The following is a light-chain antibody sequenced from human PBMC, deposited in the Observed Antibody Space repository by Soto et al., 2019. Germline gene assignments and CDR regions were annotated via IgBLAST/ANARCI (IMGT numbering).Light chain of an antibody. V-gene: IGKV1-39*01. J-gene: IGKJ1*01. CDR3: QQAYTFPWT. Sequence: DVQLTQSPSSLFASVGDRVTITCRASQTLNNYLNWYQHKPGKAPKFLIFASSSLQNGVPSRFSGRASGTDFTLTIDNLQPEDFATYFCQQAYTFPWTFGQGTTGDIK. CDR2: ASS. CDR1: QTLNNY.